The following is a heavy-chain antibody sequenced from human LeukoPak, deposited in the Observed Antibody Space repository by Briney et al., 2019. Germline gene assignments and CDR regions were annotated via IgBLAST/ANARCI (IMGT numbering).Heavy chain of an antibody. V-gene: IGHV4-59*12. CDR2: IYHSGST. CDR3: ARDDYGGLYYFDY. Sequence: SETLSLTCTVSGGSISSYYWSWIRQPPGKGLEWIGYIYHSGSTYYNPSLKSRVTISVDRSKNQFSLKLSSVTAADTAVYYCARDDYGGLYYFDYWGQGTLVTVSS. CDR1: GGSISSYY. D-gene: IGHD4-23*01. J-gene: IGHJ4*02.